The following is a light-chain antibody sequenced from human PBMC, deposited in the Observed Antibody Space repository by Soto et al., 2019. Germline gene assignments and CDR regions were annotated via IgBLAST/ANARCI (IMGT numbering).Light chain of an antibody. CDR3: QQYNSYST. CDR2: TAS. V-gene: IGKV1-5*03. Sequence: DIQMTQSPSTLAASVGDRVTITCRASQSISSWLAWYQQKPGKAPKLRIYTASSLESGVPSRFSGSGSGTEFTRTISSLQPDDFATYYCQQYNSYSTFGQGTKVEIK. J-gene: IGKJ1*01. CDR1: QSISSW.